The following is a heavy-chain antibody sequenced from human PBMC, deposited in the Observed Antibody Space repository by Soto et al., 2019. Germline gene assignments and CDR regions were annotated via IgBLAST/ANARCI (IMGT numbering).Heavy chain of an antibody. Sequence: EVQLVQSGAEVKKPGESLTISCQASGYSFVNYWISWVRQVPGKGLEWVGRVDPNDSYSNYSPSFQGHITTSADRSTDTAYLQWSSLKASDSAMYYCVRHKIYGYGACPFDIWGQGTAVTVSS. D-gene: IGHD5-18*01. CDR2: VDPNDSYS. CDR3: VRHKIYGYGACPFDI. CDR1: GYSFVNYW. J-gene: IGHJ3*02. V-gene: IGHV5-10-1*03.